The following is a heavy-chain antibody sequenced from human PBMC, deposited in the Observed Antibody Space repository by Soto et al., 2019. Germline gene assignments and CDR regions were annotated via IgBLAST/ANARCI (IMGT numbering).Heavy chain of an antibody. J-gene: IGHJ4*02. CDR2: ILSDGSNK. CDR3: ARDDEGGRDCDLGY. V-gene: IGHV3-30-3*01. CDR1: GFTVSSHA. Sequence: QVQLVESGGGVVQPGRSLRLSCAVSGFTVSSHAMHWVRQAPGKGLEWVALILSDGSNKYYADSVKGRFTTSRDNSKNTMYLQMNSLSVEDTAVYYCARDDEGGRDCDLGYWGQGALVTVSS. D-gene: IGHD1-26*01.